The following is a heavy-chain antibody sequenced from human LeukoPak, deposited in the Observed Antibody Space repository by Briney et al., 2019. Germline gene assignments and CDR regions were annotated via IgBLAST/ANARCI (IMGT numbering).Heavy chain of an antibody. V-gene: IGHV3-23*01. J-gene: IGHJ4*02. CDR3: AKDHISIRYFDWLPSFDY. Sequence: GGSLRLSCAASGFTFSSYAMSWVRQAPGKGLEWVSAISGSGGSTYYADSVKGRFTISRDNSKNTLYLRMNSLRAEDTAVYYCAKDHISIRYFDWLPSFDYWGQGTLVTVSS. CDR1: GFTFSSYA. CDR2: ISGSGGST. D-gene: IGHD3-9*01.